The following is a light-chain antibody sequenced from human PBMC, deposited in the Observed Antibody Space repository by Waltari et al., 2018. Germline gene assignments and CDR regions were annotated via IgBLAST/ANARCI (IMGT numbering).Light chain of an antibody. Sequence: DIVMTQSPDSLAVSLGERATINCKSSQSVLYTSNNKNYIAWYQQKPGQPPKLPIYWASTRVSGVPDRFRGSGSGTDFTLTISSLQAEDVAVYHCQQYHSSPSFGQGTRLEIK. CDR1: QSVLYTSNNKNY. V-gene: IGKV4-1*01. J-gene: IGKJ5*01. CDR2: WAS. CDR3: QQYHSSPS.